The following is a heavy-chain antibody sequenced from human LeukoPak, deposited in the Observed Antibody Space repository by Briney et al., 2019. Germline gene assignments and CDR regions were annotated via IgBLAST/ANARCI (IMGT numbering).Heavy chain of an antibody. CDR2: IRSKAYGGTT. J-gene: IGHJ4*01. CDR1: GFTFGDYA. CDR3: TRGSXXXXXXXXXXXXXXXXXXXXXXXXXXD. Sequence: TGGSLRLSCTASGFTFGDYAMSWVRQAPGKGLEWVGFIRSKAYGGTTEYAASVKGRFTISRDDSKSIAYLQMNSLKTEDTAVYXXTRGSXXXXXXXXXXXXXXXXXXXXXXXXXXD. V-gene: IGHV3-49*04.